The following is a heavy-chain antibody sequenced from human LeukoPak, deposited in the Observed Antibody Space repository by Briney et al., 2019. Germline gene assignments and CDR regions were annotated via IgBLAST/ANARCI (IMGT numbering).Heavy chain of an antibody. Sequence: GGSLRLSCAASEFTFSSYAMSWVRQAPGKGLEWVSAISGSGGSTYYADSVKGRFTISRDNSKNTLYLQMNSLRAEDTAVYYCAAQYYGSGSYYHKPPYYYGMDVWGQGTTVTVSS. CDR1: EFTFSSYA. D-gene: IGHD3-10*01. CDR3: AAQYYGSGSYYHKPPYYYGMDV. V-gene: IGHV3-23*01. J-gene: IGHJ6*02. CDR2: ISGSGGST.